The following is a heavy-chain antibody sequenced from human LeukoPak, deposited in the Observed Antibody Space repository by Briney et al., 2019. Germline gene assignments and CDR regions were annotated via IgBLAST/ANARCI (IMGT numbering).Heavy chain of an antibody. Sequence: PGGSLRLSCAASGFTFSSYGMHWVRQAPGKGLEWVAVISYDGSNKYYADSVKGRFTISRDNSRNTLYLQMNSLRAEDTAVYYCARVKPGIAAAGYRDAFDIWGQGTMVTVSS. V-gene: IGHV3-30*03. CDR3: ARVKPGIAAAGYRDAFDI. CDR1: GFTFSSYG. J-gene: IGHJ3*02. CDR2: ISYDGSNK. D-gene: IGHD6-13*01.